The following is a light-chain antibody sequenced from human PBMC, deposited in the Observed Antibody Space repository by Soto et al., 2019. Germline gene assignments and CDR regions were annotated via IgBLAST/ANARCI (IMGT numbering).Light chain of an antibody. V-gene: IGLV1-40*01. CDR2: GNS. Sequence: QSVLTQPPSVSGAPGQRVTISCTGSSSNIGAGYDVHWYQQLPGTAPKLLIYGNSNRPSGLPDRSSGSKSGTSASLAINGLQAEDEEEYYCQSYDSSLSGWVFGRGTMLTVL. CDR3: QSYDSSLSGWV. J-gene: IGLJ3*02. CDR1: SSNIGAGYD.